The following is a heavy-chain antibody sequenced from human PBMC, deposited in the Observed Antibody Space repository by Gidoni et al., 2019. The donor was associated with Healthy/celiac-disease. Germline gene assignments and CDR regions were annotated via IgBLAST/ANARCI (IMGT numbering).Heavy chain of an antibody. D-gene: IGHD3-22*01. J-gene: IGHJ4*02. Sequence: EVQLVESGGGLVKPGGSLRLSCAASGFTFSNAWMSWVRQAPGKGLEWVGRIKSKTDGGTTDYAAPVKGRFTISRDDSKNTLYLQRNSLKTEDTAVYYCTVSGHYYDSSGYYYYDYWGQGTLVTVSS. V-gene: IGHV3-15*01. CDR2: IKSKTDGGTT. CDR3: TVSGHYYDSSGYYYYDY. CDR1: GFTFSNAW.